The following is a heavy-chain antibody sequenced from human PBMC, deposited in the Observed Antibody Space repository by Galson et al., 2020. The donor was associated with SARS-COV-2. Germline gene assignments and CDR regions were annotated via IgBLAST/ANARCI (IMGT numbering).Heavy chain of an antibody. J-gene: IGHJ4*02. CDR1: GFTFSSFA. CDR2: ISGGGGST. CDR3: AKSLTKGDY. V-gene: IGHV3-23*01. D-gene: IGHD3-9*01. Sequence: GGSLRLSCAASGFTFSSFAMSWVRQAPGKGLEWVSAISGGGGSTYYADSVRGRFTISRDNSKSTLYLQMNSLRAEDTAVYYCAKSLTKGDYWGQGTLVTVSS.